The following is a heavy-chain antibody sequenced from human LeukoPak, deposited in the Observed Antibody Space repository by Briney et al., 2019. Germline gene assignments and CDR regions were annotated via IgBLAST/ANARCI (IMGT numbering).Heavy chain of an antibody. D-gene: IGHD2-2*02. CDR2: ISGSGGST. CDR1: GFTFSSYA. J-gene: IGHJ6*02. Sequence: PGGSLRLSCAASGFTFSSYAMSWVRQAPGKGLEWVSAISGSGGSTYYADSVKGRFTISRDNSKNTLYLQMNSLRAEDTAVYYCAKVVPAAKPILYYYYYGMDVWGQGTTVTVSS. V-gene: IGHV3-23*01. CDR3: AKVVPAAKPILYYYYYGMDV.